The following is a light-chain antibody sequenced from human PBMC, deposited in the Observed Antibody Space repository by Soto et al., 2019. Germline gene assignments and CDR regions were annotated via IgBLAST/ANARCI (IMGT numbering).Light chain of an antibody. CDR3: HVWDSDRDHPV. J-gene: IGLJ2*01. Sequence: SSDLTQPPSVSVAPGKTARITCGGNNIGSKSVHWYQQKSGQAPVLVIYYEIDRPSGIPERFSGSNYGNTATLTISSVEAGDEADYYCHVWDSDRDHPVFGGGTKLTVL. CDR1: NIGSKS. V-gene: IGLV3-21*04. CDR2: YEI.